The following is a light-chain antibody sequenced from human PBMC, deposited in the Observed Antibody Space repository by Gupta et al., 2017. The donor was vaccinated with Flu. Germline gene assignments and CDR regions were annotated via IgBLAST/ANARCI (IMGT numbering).Light chain of an antibody. CDR2: GAS. Sequence: ERATLSCRASQSVSSNLAWYQQKPGQAPRLLIYGASTRATGIPARFSGSGSGTEFTLTISSLQSEDFTVYYCQQYNNWPPLTFGGGTKVEIK. J-gene: IGKJ4*01. V-gene: IGKV3-15*01. CDR1: QSVSSN. CDR3: QQYNNWPPLT.